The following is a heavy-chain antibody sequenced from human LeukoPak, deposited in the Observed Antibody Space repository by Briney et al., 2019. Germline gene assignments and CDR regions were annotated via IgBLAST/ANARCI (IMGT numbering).Heavy chain of an antibody. D-gene: IGHD1-26*01. V-gene: IGHV3-7*04. Sequence: GGSLRLSCAVSGFTFSRSWMSWVRQAPGKGLEWVANIKQDGSEKYYVDSVKGRFTISRDNARNSLYLQMNSLRAEDTAVYYCARDGYSGSYYDYWGRGTLVTVSS. CDR1: GFTFSRSW. CDR2: IKQDGSEK. CDR3: ARDGYSGSYYDY. J-gene: IGHJ4*02.